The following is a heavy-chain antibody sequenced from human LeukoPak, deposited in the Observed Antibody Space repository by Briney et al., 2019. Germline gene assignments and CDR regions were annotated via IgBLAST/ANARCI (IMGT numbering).Heavy chain of an antibody. CDR1: GVSFNFYS. D-gene: IGHD3-10*01. Sequence: PSETLSLTCAVSGVSFNFYSWTWIRQSPGKGLEWIGETNPSGDTNYSPSLKSRASISVDASKNQFSLNVRSVTVADTAVYFCARGSPTITMAWGNAFDIWGRGTMVTVSS. CDR3: ARGSPTITMAWGNAFDI. CDR2: TNPSGDT. V-gene: IGHV4-34*01. J-gene: IGHJ3*02.